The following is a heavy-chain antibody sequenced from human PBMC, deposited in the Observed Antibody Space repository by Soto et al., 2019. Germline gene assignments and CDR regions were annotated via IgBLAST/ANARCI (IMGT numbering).Heavy chain of an antibody. D-gene: IGHD3-3*01. J-gene: IGHJ6*02. V-gene: IGHV1-69*01. Sequence: QVQLVQSGAEVKKPGSSVKVSCKASGGPFSSYAISWVRQAPGQGLEWMGGLIPIFGTAHYAQKFQGSVTITADESTSTAYMELSSLRSEDMAVYYCARPRDNYYFWSGYYYYYYGMDVWFQGTTVTVSS. CDR1: GGPFSSYA. CDR2: LIPIFGTA. CDR3: ARPRDNYYFWSGYYYYYYGMDV.